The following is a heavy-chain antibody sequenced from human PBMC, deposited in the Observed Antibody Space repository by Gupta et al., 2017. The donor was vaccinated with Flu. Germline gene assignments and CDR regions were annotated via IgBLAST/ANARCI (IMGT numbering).Heavy chain of an antibody. J-gene: IGHJ6*03. V-gene: IGHV3-30*18. CDR1: GFSFSSDG. Sequence: QLAESGGGVVQFATFLMPSCAASGFSFSSDGMHWLCTVPALGLEWVADIASNGSHKNYADSVRSRFTISRDNSKNTLSLEMESLRVEEAAVYYCAKDGPWTASCPYYCYCMDVWGKGTTVTVSS. CDR2: IASNGSHK. D-gene: IGHD2-2*01. CDR3: AKDGPWTASCPYYCYCMDV.